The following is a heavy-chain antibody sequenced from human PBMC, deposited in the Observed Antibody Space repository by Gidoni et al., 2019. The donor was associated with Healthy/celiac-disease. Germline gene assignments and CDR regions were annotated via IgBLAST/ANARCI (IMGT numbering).Heavy chain of an antibody. J-gene: IGHJ6*02. V-gene: IGHV4-34*01. CDR3: ARGRCSSTSCYRRGAYYYGMDV. CDR1: GGSFSGYS. CDR2: INHSGST. Sequence: VQLQLWCAGQLKPSETLSLTCAGYGGSFSGYSLSWIRPPPGKGLEWIGEINHSGSTHYNPSLKGRVNISVDTSKNQFSLKLSSVTAADTAVYYWARGRCSSTSCYRRGAYYYGMDVWGQGTTVTVSS. D-gene: IGHD2-2*01.